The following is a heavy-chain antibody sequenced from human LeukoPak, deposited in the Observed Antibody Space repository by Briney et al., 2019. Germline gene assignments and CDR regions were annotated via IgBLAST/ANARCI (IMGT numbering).Heavy chain of an antibody. J-gene: IGHJ5*02. CDR3: ARGGYYGSGNDFRFDP. CDR1: GGSISSYY. Sequence: SETLSLTCTVSGGSISSYYWSWIRQPPGKGLEWIGYIYYSGGTNYKPSLKSRVTISVDTSKNQFSLKLSSVTAADTAVYYCARGGYYGSGNDFRFDPWGQGTLVTVSS. V-gene: IGHV4-59*01. D-gene: IGHD3-10*01. CDR2: IYYSGGT.